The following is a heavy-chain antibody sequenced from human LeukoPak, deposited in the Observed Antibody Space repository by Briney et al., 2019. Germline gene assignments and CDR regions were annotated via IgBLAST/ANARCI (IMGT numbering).Heavy chain of an antibody. D-gene: IGHD6-19*01. CDR3: ARPTGYSSGWSPSPLDY. Sequence: PGGSLRLSCAASGFTFSSYAMHWVRQAPGKGLEWVAVISYDGSNKYYADSVKGRFTISRDNSKNTLYLQMNSLRAEDTAVYYCARPTGYSSGWSPSPLDYWGQGTLVTVSS. CDR2: ISYDGSNK. V-gene: IGHV3-30-3*01. CDR1: GFTFSSYA. J-gene: IGHJ4*02.